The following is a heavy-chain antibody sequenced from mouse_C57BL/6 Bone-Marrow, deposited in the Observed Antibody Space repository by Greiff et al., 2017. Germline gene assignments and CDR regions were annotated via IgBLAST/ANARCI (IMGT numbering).Heavy chain of an antibody. CDR2: ISDGGSYT. CDR1: GFTFSSYA. Sequence: EVQRVESGGGLVKPGGSLKLSCAASGFTFSSYAMSWVRQTPEKRLEWVATISDGGSYTYYPDNVKGRFTISRDNAKNNLYLQMSHLKSEETAMYYCARGPGYDCYYPYWGQGTVVTVSA. CDR3: ARGPGYDCYYPY. V-gene: IGHV5-4*01. D-gene: IGHD2-3*01. J-gene: IGHJ3*01.